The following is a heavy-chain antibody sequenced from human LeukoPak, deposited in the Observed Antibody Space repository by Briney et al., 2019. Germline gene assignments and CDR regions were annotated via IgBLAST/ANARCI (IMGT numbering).Heavy chain of an antibody. J-gene: IGHJ4*02. CDR3: ARGAPTTRIGAGRFDY. CDR1: GGTFSSYA. V-gene: IGHV1-46*01. Sequence: ASVKVSCKASGGTFSSYAISWVRQAPGQGLEWMGEINPSGGSTSYAQKFQGRITVTRDTYTNTVYMDLSSLRSEDTATYYCARGAPTTRIGAGRFDYWGQGPLLTVAS. D-gene: IGHD5-12*01. CDR2: INPSGGST.